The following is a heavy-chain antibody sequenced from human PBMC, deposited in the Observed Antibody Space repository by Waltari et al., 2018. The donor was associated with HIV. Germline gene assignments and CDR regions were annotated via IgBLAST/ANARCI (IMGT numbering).Heavy chain of an antibody. J-gene: IGHJ4*01. CDR2: INHSGTT. CDR1: GGSFSGYY. D-gene: IGHD3-9*01. CDR3: AYSYLTGSTLHPF. Sequence: QEQLQQWGAGLLKPSETLSLTCAVYGGSFSGYYLNWVRQPPGKGLEWIGEINHSGTTNYNPSLKSRVTMSVDTSKGQFSLKLNSVTAADTAVYFCAYSYLTGSTLHPFWGQGTLVTVSS. V-gene: IGHV4-34*01.